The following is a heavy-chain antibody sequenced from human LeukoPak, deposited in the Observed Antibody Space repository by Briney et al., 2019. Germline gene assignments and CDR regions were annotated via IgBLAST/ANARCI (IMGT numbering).Heavy chain of an antibody. J-gene: IGHJ4*02. Sequence: SETLSLTCTVSGGSISSSSYYWGWIRQPPGKGLEWIGSNYYSGSTYYNPFLKSRVTIFVDTSKNQFSLKLSSVTTADQAVYYCAKRGIGDYGGQGTLVTVSS. V-gene: IGHV4-39*01. CDR1: GGSISSSSYY. CDR3: AKRGIGDY. CDR2: NYYSGST.